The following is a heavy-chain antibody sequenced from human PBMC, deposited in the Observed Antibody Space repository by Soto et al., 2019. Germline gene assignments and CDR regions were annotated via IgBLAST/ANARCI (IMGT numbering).Heavy chain of an antibody. J-gene: IGHJ6*03. CDR3: ARGFDSMDV. D-gene: IGHD3-10*01. Sequence: SVKVSCKVSGYTLTELSMHWVRQAPGKGLEWMGGFDPEDGETIYAQKFQGRVTMTADTSTDTAYMELRSLRSDDTAVYYCARGFDSMDVWGKGTTVTVSS. CDR2: FDPEDGET. CDR1: GYTLTELS. V-gene: IGHV1-24*01.